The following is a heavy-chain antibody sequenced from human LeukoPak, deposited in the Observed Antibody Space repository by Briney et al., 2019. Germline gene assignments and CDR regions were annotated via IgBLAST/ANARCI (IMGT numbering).Heavy chain of an antibody. CDR1: GFTFSSYN. V-gene: IGHV3-21*01. CDR3: ASGVHCFDY. J-gene: IGHJ4*03. Sequence: NPGGSLRLSSAASGFTFSSYNMKWVRQAPGKGLEWVSSISSRSSYIFYADSVKGRFTISRDNAKKSLYLQMNSLRAEDTAVYYCASGVHCFDYSAHGKLVTVSS. CDR2: ISSRSSYI. D-gene: IGHD3-3*01.